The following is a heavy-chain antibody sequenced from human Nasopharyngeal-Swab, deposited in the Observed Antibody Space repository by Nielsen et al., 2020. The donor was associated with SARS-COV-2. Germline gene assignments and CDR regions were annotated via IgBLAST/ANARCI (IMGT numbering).Heavy chain of an antibody. D-gene: IGHD6-13*01. Sequence: ETLSLTCAASGFTFSSYWMSWVRQAPGKGLEWVANIKQDGSEKYYVDSVKGRFTISRDNAKNSLYLQMNSLRAEDTAVYYCARLESSSWYWSYWGQGTLVTVSS. CDR1: GFTFSSYW. J-gene: IGHJ4*02. CDR3: ARLESSSWYWSY. CDR2: IKQDGSEK. V-gene: IGHV3-7*01.